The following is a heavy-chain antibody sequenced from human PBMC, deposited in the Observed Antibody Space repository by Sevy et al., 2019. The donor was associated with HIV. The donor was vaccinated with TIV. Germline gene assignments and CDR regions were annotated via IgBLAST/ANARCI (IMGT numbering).Heavy chain of an antibody. D-gene: IGHD3-9*01. J-gene: IGHJ5*02. CDR1: GFTFSSYG. CDR2: ISYDGSNK. Sequence: GGSLRLSCAASGFTFSSYGMHWVRQAPGKGLEWVAVISYDGSNKYYADSVKGRFTISRDNSKNTLYLQMNSLRAEDTAVKYCAKSRPADYDILTGYLFRDTNNWFDPWGQGTLVTVSS. CDR3: AKSRPADYDILTGYLFRDTNNWFDP. V-gene: IGHV3-30*18.